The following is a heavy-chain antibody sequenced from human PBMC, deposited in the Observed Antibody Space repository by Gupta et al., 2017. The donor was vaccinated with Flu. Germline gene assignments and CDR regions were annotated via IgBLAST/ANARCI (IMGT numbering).Heavy chain of an antibody. V-gene: IGHV3-33*01. CDR1: GFSLSNYR. Sequence: QVQLVEYGGGVVQPGRSLRLSCEAAGFSLSNYRMHCVRQLPSKGLEWVAVIWFDGSNEQYADSEKGRFTISRDKSENTLHLQMNRLSAEDTAVYYCARDEDPVRPGGWFDPWGPGTLVTVSS. CDR2: IWFDGSNE. CDR3: ARDEDPVRPGGWFDP. J-gene: IGHJ5*02. D-gene: IGHD3-16*01.